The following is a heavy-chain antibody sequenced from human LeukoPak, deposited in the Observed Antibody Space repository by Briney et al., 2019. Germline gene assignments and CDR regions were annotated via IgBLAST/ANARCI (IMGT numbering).Heavy chain of an antibody. J-gene: IGHJ3*02. CDR2: ISGSGGST. V-gene: IGHV3-23*01. CDR1: GFSFSSYE. Sequence: GGSLRLSCAASGFSFSSYEMNWVRQAPGKGVEWVSAISGSGGSTYYADSVKGRFTISRDNSKNTLYLRMNSLRAEDTAVYYCAKDLFTGPYEGDAFDIWGQGTMVTVSS. D-gene: IGHD2-21*01. CDR3: AKDLFTGPYEGDAFDI.